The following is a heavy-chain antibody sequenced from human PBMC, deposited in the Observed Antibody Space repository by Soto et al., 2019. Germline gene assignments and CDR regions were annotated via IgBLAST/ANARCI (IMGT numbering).Heavy chain of an antibody. CDR3: ARTPANDILPGWGYYGMDV. CDR2: IIPILGIA. D-gene: IGHD3-9*01. V-gene: IGHV1-69*02. Sequence: QVQLVQSGAEVKKPGSSVKVSCKASGGTFSSYTISWVRQAPGQGLEWMGRIIPILGIANYAQKFQGRVTITADKSTSTAYMELSSLRSEDTAVYYCARTPANDILPGWGYYGMDVWGQGTTVTVSS. CDR1: GGTFSSYT. J-gene: IGHJ6*02.